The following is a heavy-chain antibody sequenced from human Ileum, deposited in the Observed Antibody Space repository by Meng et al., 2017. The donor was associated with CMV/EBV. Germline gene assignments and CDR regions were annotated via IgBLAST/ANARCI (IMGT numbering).Heavy chain of an antibody. D-gene: IGHD3-3*01. V-gene: IGHV4-39*07. J-gene: IGHJ4*02. CDR2: VYYSGTT. Sequence: LQLLESGLGLVTPSETLLLTSTASVGSPTSSTYYWGWIRQPPGKGLEWIGSVYYSGTTYYNPSLKSRVNMSIDTSKNRFSLKLSSATAADTAVYYCVRNVGFYSSQIAYWGQGALVTVSS. CDR1: VGSPTSSTYY. CDR3: VRNVGFYSSQIAY.